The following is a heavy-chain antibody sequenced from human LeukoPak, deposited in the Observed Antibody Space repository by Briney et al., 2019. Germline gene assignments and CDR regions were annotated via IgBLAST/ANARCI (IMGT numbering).Heavy chain of an antibody. CDR2: INSYSGGT. J-gene: IGHJ4*02. V-gene: IGHV1-2*02. Sequence: ASVKVSCKASGYTFTGAYIHWVRQAPGQGPEWMGWINSYSGGTNYAQKFQGRVTMTRDTSISTAYMELSRLRSDDTAVYYCARVAAAPFDYWGQGTLVTVSS. CDR3: ARVAAAPFDY. CDR1: GYTFTGAY. D-gene: IGHD6-13*01.